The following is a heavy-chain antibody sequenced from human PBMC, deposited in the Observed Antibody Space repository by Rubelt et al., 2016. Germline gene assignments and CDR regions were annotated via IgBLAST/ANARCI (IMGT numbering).Heavy chain of an antibody. D-gene: IGHD1-1*01. J-gene: IGHJ4*02. V-gene: IGHV1-18*01. CDR1: GYTFTSYG. Sequence: QVQLVQSGAEVKKPGASVKVSCKASGYTFTSYGISWVRQAPGQGLEWMGWISAYNGNTNYAQNVQGRATLTTGTSTSTAYMELRSLRSDDTAVYYCATQTGHWPFDYWGQGTLVTVSS. CDR3: ATQTGHWPFDY. CDR2: ISAYNGNT.